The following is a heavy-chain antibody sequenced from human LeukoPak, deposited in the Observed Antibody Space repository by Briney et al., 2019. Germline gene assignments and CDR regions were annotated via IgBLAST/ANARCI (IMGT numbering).Heavy chain of an antibody. J-gene: IGHJ4*02. Sequence: GGSLRLSCAAYGFTFSSYDMHWVRQATGKGLEWVSAIGTAGDTYYPGSVKGRFTISRENAKNSLYLQMNSLRAGDTAVYYCARSGKPYYYDSSGYYFDYWGQGTLVTVSS. CDR2: IGTAGDT. D-gene: IGHD3-22*01. CDR3: ARSGKPYYYDSSGYYFDY. CDR1: GFTFSSYD. V-gene: IGHV3-13*04.